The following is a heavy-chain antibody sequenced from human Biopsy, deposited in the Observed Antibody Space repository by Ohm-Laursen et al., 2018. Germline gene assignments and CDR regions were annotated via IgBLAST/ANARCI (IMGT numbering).Heavy chain of an antibody. D-gene: IGHD4-17*01. Sequence: SLRLSCAASGFKFDDYAMHWVRQVPGKGLEWVSGISWNSDDIGYADSVKGRFTISRDNARNALHLQMNSLRTEDTALYYCAKDLGLNYSDRFLFYYGMDVWGRGTTVTVSS. J-gene: IGHJ6*02. CDR2: ISWNSDDI. CDR1: GFKFDDYA. CDR3: AKDLGLNYSDRFLFYYGMDV. V-gene: IGHV3-9*01.